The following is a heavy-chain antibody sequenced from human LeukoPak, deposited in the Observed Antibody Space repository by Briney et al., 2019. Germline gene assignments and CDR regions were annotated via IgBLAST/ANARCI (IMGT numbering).Heavy chain of an antibody. J-gene: IGHJ4*02. CDR2: ISGSGGST. V-gene: IGHV3-23*01. D-gene: IGHD1-26*01. CDR1: GFTFSSYG. CDR3: AKAPSGSYSLFDY. Sequence: GGSLRLSCAASGFTFSSYGMSWVRQAPGKGLEWVSAISGSGGSTYYADSVKGRFTISRDNSKNTLYLQMNSLRAEDTAVYYCAKAPSGSYSLFDYWGQGTLVTVSS.